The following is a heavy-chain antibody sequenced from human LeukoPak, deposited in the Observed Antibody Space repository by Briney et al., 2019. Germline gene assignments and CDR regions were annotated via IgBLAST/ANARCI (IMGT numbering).Heavy chain of an antibody. D-gene: IGHD3-22*01. CDR3: ARQYPDDSSCYYFAY. CDR1: GGSISSYY. J-gene: IGHJ4*02. CDR2: IYYSGST. Sequence: PSETLSLTCTVSGGSISSYYWSWIRQPPGKGLEWIGYIYYSGSTNYNPSLKSRVTISVDASKNQFSLKLSSVTAADTAVYYCARQYPDDSSCYYFAYWGQGTLVTVSS. V-gene: IGHV4-59*08.